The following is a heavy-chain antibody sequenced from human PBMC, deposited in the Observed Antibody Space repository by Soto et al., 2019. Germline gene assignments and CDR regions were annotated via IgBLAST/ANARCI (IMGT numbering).Heavy chain of an antibody. J-gene: IGHJ5*02. V-gene: IGHV1-24*01. CDR3: AIAAAGIRWFDP. Sequence: ASVKVSCKVSGYTLTELSMHWVRQAPGKGLEWMGGFDPEDGETIYAQKFQGRVTMTEDTSTDTAYMELSSLRSEDTAVYYCAIAAAGIRWFDPWGQGXLVTVYS. D-gene: IGHD6-13*01. CDR1: GYTLTELS. CDR2: FDPEDGET.